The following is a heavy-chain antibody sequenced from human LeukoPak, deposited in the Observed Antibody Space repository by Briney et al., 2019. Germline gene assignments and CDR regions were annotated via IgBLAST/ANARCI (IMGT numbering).Heavy chain of an antibody. CDR1: GYTFTSYG. Sequence: ASVKVSCKASGYTFTSYGISWVRQAPGQGLEWMGWISAYNGNTNYAQKLQGRVTMTTDTSTSTAYMELRSLRSDDTAVYYCARDRETYGSGSYYKNYYYYYYMDVWGKGTTGTISS. CDR3: ARDRETYGSGSYYKNYYYYYYMDV. J-gene: IGHJ6*03. V-gene: IGHV1-18*01. D-gene: IGHD3-10*01. CDR2: ISAYNGNT.